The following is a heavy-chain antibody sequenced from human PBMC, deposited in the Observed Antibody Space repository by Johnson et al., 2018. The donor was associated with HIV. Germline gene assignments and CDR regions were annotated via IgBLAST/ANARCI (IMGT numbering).Heavy chain of an antibody. CDR1: GFTFSSYA. CDR2: ISSNGGST. Sequence: VQLVESGGGLVQPGGSLRLSCAASGFTFSSYAMHWVRQAPGKGLEYVSAISSNGGSTYYANSVKGRFTISRDNSKNTLYLQMGSLRAEDMAVYYCAPHVEYSSSPPYAFDIWGQGTMVTVSS. CDR3: APHVEYSSSPPYAFDI. V-gene: IGHV3-64*01. D-gene: IGHD6-6*01. J-gene: IGHJ3*02.